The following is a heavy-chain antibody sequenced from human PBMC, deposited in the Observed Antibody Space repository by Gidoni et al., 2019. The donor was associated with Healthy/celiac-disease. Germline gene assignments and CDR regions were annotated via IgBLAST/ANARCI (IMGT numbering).Heavy chain of an antibody. J-gene: IGHJ6*02. CDR2: ISWDGGST. CDR1: GSTFDDST. V-gene: IGHV3-43*01. D-gene: IGHD3-10*01. CDR3: AKDHYGSGSYPRPEGGMDV. Sequence: EVQLVESGGVVVQPGGSLRLSCAAPGSTFDDSTMHWVRQAPGKGLDWVSLISWDGGSTYYADSVKGRFTISRDNSKNSLYLQMNSLRTEDTALYYCAKDHYGSGSYPRPEGGMDVWGQGTTVTVSS.